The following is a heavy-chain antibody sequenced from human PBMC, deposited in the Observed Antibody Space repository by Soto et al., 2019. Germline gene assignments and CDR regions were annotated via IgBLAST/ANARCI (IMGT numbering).Heavy chain of an antibody. CDR1: GGSVSGYY. D-gene: IGHD3-10*01. Sequence: KPSETLSLTCAVYGGSVSGYYWGWIRQPPGKGLEWIGEINHSGSTNYNPSLKSRVTISVDTSKNQFSLKLSSVTAADTAVYYCARVALWFGEPRDRWGQGTLVTVSS. CDR2: INHSGST. J-gene: IGHJ4*02. V-gene: IGHV4-34*01. CDR3: ARVALWFGEPRDR.